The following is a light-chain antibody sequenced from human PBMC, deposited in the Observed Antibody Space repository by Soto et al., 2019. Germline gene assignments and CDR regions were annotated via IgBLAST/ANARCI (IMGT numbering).Light chain of an antibody. J-gene: IGKJ3*01. CDR3: QQVNTYPPT. Sequence: DIHMTQSPSSLAASLGDRVTITXQASHNIYHYLNWYHQNTANAPXLXXYAASTLQSGVPSMFSGSGSGTDFTITISSLQPEDVATYYCQQVNTYPPTFGPGTKVD. CDR2: AAS. CDR1: HNIYHY. V-gene: IGKV1-16*01.